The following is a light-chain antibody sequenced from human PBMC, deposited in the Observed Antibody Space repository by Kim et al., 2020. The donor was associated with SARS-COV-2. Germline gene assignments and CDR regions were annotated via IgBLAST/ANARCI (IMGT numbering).Light chain of an antibody. V-gene: IGLV6-57*01. CDR2: EDH. J-gene: IGLJ2*01. Sequence: TVSICSTRSSGSIAGDHVQGYLHRPVSSATTVIHEDHRRPSGVPGRFSGSIDSSSNSASRAISGLKTGDEADYYCQTYDNATVVFGGGTQLAVL. CDR3: QTYDNATVV. CDR1: SGSIAGDH.